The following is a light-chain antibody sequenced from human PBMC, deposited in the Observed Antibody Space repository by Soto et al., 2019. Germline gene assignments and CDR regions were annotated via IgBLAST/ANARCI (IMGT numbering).Light chain of an antibody. CDR2: DVR. CDR1: SSDVGGYNY. Sequence: TISCTGTSSDVGGYNYFSWYRQHPGRAPQLMIYDVRNRPAGVANRFSGSKSGNTASLTISGLQAEDEADSYCSSYERSSTYGFGTVTKVTVL. J-gene: IGLJ1*01. CDR3: SSYERSSTYG. V-gene: IGLV2-14*04.